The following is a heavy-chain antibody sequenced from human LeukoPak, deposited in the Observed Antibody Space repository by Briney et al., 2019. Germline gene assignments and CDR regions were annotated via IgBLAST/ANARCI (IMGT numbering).Heavy chain of an antibody. CDR2: IYYSGST. CDR1: GGSLSRYY. J-gene: IGHJ2*01. Sequence: SETLSLTRTVSGGSLSRYYWSCIRQPPGKGLECIGYIYYSGSTNYNPSPKSRVTISVDTSKTQFSLKLSSVPAADTAVYYCARDPPPTVLPLGYFDLWGRGTLVTVSS. CDR3: ARDPPPTVLPLGYFDL. V-gene: IGHV4-59*01. D-gene: IGHD4-17*01.